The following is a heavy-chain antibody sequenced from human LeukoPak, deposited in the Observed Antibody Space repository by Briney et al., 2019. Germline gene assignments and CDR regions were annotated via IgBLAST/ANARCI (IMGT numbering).Heavy chain of an antibody. V-gene: IGHV4-34*01. CDR3: ARRGYDSSVQRYYYYMDV. D-gene: IGHD3-22*01. Sequence: KPSETLSLTCAVYGGSFSGYYWSWIRQPPGKGLEWIGEINHSGSTNYNPSLKSRVTISVDTSKNQFSLKLSSVTAADTAVYYCARRGYDSSVQRYYYYMDVWGKGTTVTISS. J-gene: IGHJ6*03. CDR1: GGSFSGYY. CDR2: INHSGST.